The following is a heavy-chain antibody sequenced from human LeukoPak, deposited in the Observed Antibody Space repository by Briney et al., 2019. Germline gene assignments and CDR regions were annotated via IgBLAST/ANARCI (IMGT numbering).Heavy chain of an antibody. CDR3: AITPLYYDSSGHDLGI. D-gene: IGHD3-22*01. Sequence: ASVTVSCKVSGYTLTELSMHWVRQAPGKGLEWMGGFDPEDGETIYAQKFQGRVTMTEDTSTVTAYMELSSLRSEDTAVYYCAITPLYYDSSGHDLGIWGQGTMVTVSS. CDR1: GYTLTELS. V-gene: IGHV1-24*01. J-gene: IGHJ3*02. CDR2: FDPEDGET.